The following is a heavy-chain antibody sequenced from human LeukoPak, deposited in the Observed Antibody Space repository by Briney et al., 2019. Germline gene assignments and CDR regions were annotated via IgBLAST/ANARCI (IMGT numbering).Heavy chain of an antibody. D-gene: IGHD6-13*01. CDR1: GYTFTGYY. Sequence: GASVKVSCKASGYTFTGYYMHWVRQAPGQGLEWMGWINPNSGGTNYAQKFQGWVTMTRDTSISTAYMELSRLRSDDTAVYYCAVIAAAGTKDAFDIWGQGTMVTVSS. CDR2: INPNSGGT. V-gene: IGHV1-2*04. CDR3: AVIAAAGTKDAFDI. J-gene: IGHJ3*02.